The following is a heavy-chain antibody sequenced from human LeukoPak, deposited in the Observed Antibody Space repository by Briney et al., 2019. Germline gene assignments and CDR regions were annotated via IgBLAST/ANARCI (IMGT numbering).Heavy chain of an antibody. CDR2: ITPSGGT. Sequence: ASVKVSCKASGYTFTSYAMHWVRQAPGQGLEWMGWITPSGGTNYPQKFQGRAAITRDTSITTAYMDLSRLTSDDTAVYYCARGSVGSTSPYYYYAMDVWGQGTTVTISS. CDR1: GYTFTSYA. CDR3: ARGSVGSTSPYYYYAMDV. J-gene: IGHJ6*02. V-gene: IGHV1-2*02. D-gene: IGHD2-2*01.